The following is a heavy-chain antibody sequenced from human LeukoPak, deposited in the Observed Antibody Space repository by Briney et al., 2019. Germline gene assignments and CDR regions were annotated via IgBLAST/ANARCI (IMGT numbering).Heavy chain of an antibody. D-gene: IGHD3-10*01. Sequence: SKTLSLTCTVSGGSISSSDYYWGWIRQPPGKGLEWIGYIYYSGSTYYNPSLKSRVTISVDTSKNQFSLKLSSVTAADTAVYYCARDTGYGAGIDYWGQGTLVTVSS. CDR1: GGSISSSDYY. CDR3: ARDTGYGAGIDY. CDR2: IYYSGST. V-gene: IGHV4-30-4*08. J-gene: IGHJ4*02.